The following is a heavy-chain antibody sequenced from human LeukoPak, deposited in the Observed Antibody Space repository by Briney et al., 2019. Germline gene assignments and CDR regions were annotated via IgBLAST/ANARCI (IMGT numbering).Heavy chain of an antibody. J-gene: IGHJ6*03. V-gene: IGHV3-30*02. CDR3: ARNSNRYYYYYMDV. Sequence: GGSLRLSCAASRFTFSNYDMHWVRPAPGKGLEWVAFIRDDGSNEYYTDSVKGRFNISRDNSKNTLYLQMNSLRAEDTAVYYCARNSNRYYYYYMDVWGKGTTVTISS. D-gene: IGHD4-11*01. CDR1: RFTFSNYD. CDR2: IRDDGSNE.